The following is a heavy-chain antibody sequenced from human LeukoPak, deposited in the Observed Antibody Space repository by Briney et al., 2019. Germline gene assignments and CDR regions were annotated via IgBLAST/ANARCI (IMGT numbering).Heavy chain of an antibody. V-gene: IGHV4-39*07. D-gene: IGHD6-19*01. Sequence: SETLSLTCTVSGGSISSSSYYWGWIRQPPGKGLEWIGSIYYSGSTYYNPSLKSRVTMSVDTSKNQFSLKLSSVTAADTAVYYCARDTYSSGWYLDDWGQGTLVTVSS. CDR2: IYYSGST. J-gene: IGHJ4*02. CDR3: ARDTYSSGWYLDD. CDR1: GGSISSSSYY.